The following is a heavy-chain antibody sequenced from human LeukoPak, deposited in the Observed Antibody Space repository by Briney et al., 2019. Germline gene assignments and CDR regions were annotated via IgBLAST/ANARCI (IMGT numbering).Heavy chain of an antibody. CDR3: AELGITMIGGV. J-gene: IGHJ6*04. Sequence: GGSLRLSCAVSASTFSSYEMNWVRQAPGKGLEWVSYISSSGSTIYCADSVKGRFTISRDNAKNSLYLQMNSLRAEDTAVYYCAELGITMIGGVWGKGTTVTISS. CDR2: ISSSGSTI. V-gene: IGHV3-48*03. D-gene: IGHD3-10*02. CDR1: ASTFSSYE.